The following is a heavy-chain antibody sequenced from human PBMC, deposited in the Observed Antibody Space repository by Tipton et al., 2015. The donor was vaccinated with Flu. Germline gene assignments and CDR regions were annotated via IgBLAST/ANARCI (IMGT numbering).Heavy chain of an antibody. CDR1: GGSISSGGYY. Sequence: TLSLTCTVSGGSISSGGYYWSWIRQHPGKGLEWIGYIYYSGSTYYNPSLKSRVTISVDTSTNQFSLKLSSVTAADTAVYYCARLVVPNYGMDVWGQGTTVTVSS. V-gene: IGHV4-31*03. D-gene: IGHD2-15*01. CDR3: ARLVVPNYGMDV. J-gene: IGHJ6*02. CDR2: IYYSGST.